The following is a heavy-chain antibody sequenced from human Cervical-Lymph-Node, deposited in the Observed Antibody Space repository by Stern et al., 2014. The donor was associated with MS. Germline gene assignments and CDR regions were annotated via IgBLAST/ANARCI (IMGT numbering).Heavy chain of an antibody. CDR2: IIPKYGAA. CDR3: TREATAHSGTFDF. D-gene: IGHD1-14*01. V-gene: IGHV1-69*01. Sequence: VQLVESGAEMKKPGSSGKVSCKASGGSFSNYAVNWVRQAPGQGPEWMGGIIPKYGAANYAQKFQGRVTLIADESTSTAYMELISLTSEDTAVYYCTREATAHSGTFDFWGQGTLVTV. CDR1: GGSFSNYA. J-gene: IGHJ4*02.